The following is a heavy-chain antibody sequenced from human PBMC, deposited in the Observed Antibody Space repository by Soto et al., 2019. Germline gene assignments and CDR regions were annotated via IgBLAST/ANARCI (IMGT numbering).Heavy chain of an antibody. CDR3: APGGYYYGSGPTGYWFDP. CDR1: GYTLTELS. D-gene: IGHD3-10*01. V-gene: IGHV1-24*01. J-gene: IGHJ5*02. Sequence: ASVKVSCKVSGYTLTELSIHWVRQAPGKGLEWMGGFDPEDGETIYAQKFQGRVTMTEDTSTDTAYMELSSLRSEDTAVYYCAPGGYYYGSGPTGYWFDPWGQGTLVTVSS. CDR2: FDPEDGET.